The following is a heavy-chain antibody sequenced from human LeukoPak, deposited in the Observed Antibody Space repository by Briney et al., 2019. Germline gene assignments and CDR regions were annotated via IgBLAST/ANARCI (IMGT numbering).Heavy chain of an antibody. D-gene: IGHD1-26*01. CDR2: VYYTGST. J-gene: IGHJ4*01. CDR3: AWGSYISITWYYFDY. CDR1: GDSLGCGSYH. Sequence: SETQSLPSTLSGDSLGCGSYHWGWIRQPPGKGLGWIGVVYYTGSTYYNPSLKTRFTITSKNQFSLKLISVTAADTAVYYCAWGSYISITWYYFDYWRESTLVTVSS. V-gene: IGHV4-39*01.